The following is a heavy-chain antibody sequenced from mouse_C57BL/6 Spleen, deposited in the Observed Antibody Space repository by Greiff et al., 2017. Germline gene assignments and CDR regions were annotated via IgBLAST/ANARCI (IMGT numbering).Heavy chain of an antibody. Sequence: VQLQQSVAELVRPGASVKLSCTASGFNIKNTYMHWVKQRPEQGLEWFGRIVPANGNTKYAPKFQGKATMTADTSSNTDYLQMSSLTSEYTAIYYCASEGSSGYYAMDYWGQGTSVTVSS. V-gene: IGHV14-3*01. CDR2: IVPANGNT. CDR1: GFNIKNTY. CDR3: ASEGSSGYYAMDY. J-gene: IGHJ4*01. D-gene: IGHD3-2*02.